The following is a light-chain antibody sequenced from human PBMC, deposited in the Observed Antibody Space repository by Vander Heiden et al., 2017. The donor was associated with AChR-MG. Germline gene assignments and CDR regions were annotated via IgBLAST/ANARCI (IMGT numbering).Light chain of an antibody. CDR1: SSNIEAGYD. CDR2: VNS. CDR3: QSYDSSLSFWV. Sequence: HSVRTPPPSVSGAPGQRVPLSCTGSSSNIEAGYDVHWNQQHPGTAPKLLIFVNSKRPAGVPDRFSGSKSVTSAALAITGLQADDEAGYYCQSYDSSLSFWVFGGGTKLTVL. J-gene: IGLJ3*02. V-gene: IGLV1-40*01.